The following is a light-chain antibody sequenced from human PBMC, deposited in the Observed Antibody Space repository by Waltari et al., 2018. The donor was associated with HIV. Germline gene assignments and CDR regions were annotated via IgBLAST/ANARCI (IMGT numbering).Light chain of an antibody. Sequence: SYELTQPPSLSVSPGPTASIACPGYKLGGPYASWYQQKPGQSPVLVIYQDIKRPSGIPERFSGSNSGNTATLTISGTQAMDEADYYCQTWDSRTVVFGGGTKLTVL. CDR1: KLGGPY. CDR2: QDI. V-gene: IGLV3-1*01. J-gene: IGLJ2*01. CDR3: QTWDSRTVV.